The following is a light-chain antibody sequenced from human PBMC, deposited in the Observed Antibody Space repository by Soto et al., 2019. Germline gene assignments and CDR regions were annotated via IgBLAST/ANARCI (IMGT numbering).Light chain of an antibody. CDR3: AAWDASLNGYV. V-gene: IGLV1-44*01. CDR1: SSNIGGNT. Sequence: SVLTQPPSASGTPGQRVTISCSTSSSNIGGNTVNWYQQVPGTAPKLLIYSYDQRPSGVPDRFSGSKSGTSASLAISGLQSEDEADYYCAAWDASLNGYVFGTGTKVTVL. CDR2: SYD. J-gene: IGLJ1*01.